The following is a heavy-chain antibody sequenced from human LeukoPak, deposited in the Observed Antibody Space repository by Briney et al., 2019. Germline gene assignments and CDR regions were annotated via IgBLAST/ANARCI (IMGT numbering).Heavy chain of an antibody. CDR2: IYSGGST. Sequence: PGGSLRLSCAASGFTVSSNYMSWVRQAPGKGLEWVSVIYSGGSTYYADSVKGRFTISRDNSKNTLYLQMNSLRAEDTAVYYCAGTTGYCSSTSCYSYGMDVWGQGTTVTVSS. D-gene: IGHD2-2*01. CDR1: GFTVSSNY. V-gene: IGHV3-53*01. CDR3: AGTTGYCSSTSCYSYGMDV. J-gene: IGHJ6*02.